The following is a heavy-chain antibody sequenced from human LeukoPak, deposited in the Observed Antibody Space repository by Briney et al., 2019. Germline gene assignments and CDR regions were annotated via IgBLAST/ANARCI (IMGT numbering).Heavy chain of an antibody. CDR1: GFTFSDYY. V-gene: IGHV3-11*04. Sequence: PGGSLRLSCAASGFTFSDYYMSWIRQAPGKGLEWVSYISSSGSTIYYADSVKGRFTISRDNSKNTLHVQMNSLRAEDTAVYYCARESSFLGVFPLRSFDYWGQGTLVTVSS. D-gene: IGHD2-8*01. CDR3: ARESSFLGVFPLRSFDY. CDR2: ISSSGSTI. J-gene: IGHJ4*02.